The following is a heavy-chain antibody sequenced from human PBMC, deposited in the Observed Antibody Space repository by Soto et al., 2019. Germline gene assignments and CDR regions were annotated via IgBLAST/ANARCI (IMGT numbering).Heavy chain of an antibody. V-gene: IGHV3-21*01. CDR3: AGDKTGTAQGAAFDI. CDR1: GFTFSSYS. J-gene: IGHJ3*02. D-gene: IGHD1-1*01. CDR2: ISSSSSYI. Sequence: GGSLRLSCAASGFTFSSYSMNWVRQAPGKGLEWVSSISSSSSYIYYADSVKGRFTISRDNAKNSLYLQMNSLRAEDTAVYYCAGDKTGTAQGAAFDIWGQGTMVTVSS.